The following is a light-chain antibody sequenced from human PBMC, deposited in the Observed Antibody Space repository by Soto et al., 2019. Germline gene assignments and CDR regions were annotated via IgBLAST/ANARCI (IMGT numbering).Light chain of an antibody. J-gene: IGLJ1*01. CDR2: DVT. CDR3: YSSAGTYNVV. V-gene: IGLV2-11*01. CDR1: ANDVGGHNY. Sequence: QSVLTQPRSVSGSPGQSATISCTGTANDVGGHNYVSWYQQHPGEAPKLLIYDVTERPSGVPDRFSDSKSGNTASLTISGIQTEDEADDYCYSSAGTYNVVFGTGTKATVL.